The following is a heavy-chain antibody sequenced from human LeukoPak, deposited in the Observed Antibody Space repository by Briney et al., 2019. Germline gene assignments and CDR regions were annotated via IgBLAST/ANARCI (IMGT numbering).Heavy chain of an antibody. CDR1: DGSISSGSYY. V-gene: IGHV4-61*02. CDR3: ARTTEGGYTYDYFYYYYMDV. D-gene: IGHD5-18*01. Sequence: SETLSLTCTVSDGSISSGSYYWSWIRRPAGKGLEWIGRIYTSGSTNYNPSLKSRVTISVDTSKNQFSLKLSSVTAADTAVYYCARTTEGGYTYDYFYYYYMDVWGKGTTVTISS. J-gene: IGHJ6*03. CDR2: IYTSGST.